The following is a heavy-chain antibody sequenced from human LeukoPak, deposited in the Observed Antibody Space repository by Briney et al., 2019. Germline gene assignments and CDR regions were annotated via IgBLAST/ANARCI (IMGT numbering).Heavy chain of an antibody. CDR3: ARDSTYYDSSGYHDAFDI. CDR1: GGSISSYY. Sequence: PSETLSLTCTVSGGSISSYYWSWIRQPPGKGLEWIGYIYYIGSTNYNPSLKSRVTISVDTSTNQFSLKLSSVTAADTAVYYCARDSTYYDSSGYHDAFDIWGQGTMVTVSS. V-gene: IGHV4-59*01. J-gene: IGHJ3*02. CDR2: IYYIGST. D-gene: IGHD3-22*01.